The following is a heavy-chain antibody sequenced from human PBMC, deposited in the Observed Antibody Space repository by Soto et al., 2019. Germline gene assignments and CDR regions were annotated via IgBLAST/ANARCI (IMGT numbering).Heavy chain of an antibody. CDR2: IIPIFGTA. V-gene: IGHV1-69*13. D-gene: IGHD3-3*01. J-gene: IGHJ6*02. CDR1: GGTFSSYA. Sequence: SVKVSCKASGGTFSSYAISWVRQAPGQGLEWMGGIIPIFGTANYAQKFQGRATITADESTSTAYMELSSLRSEDTAVYYCARVGGRFFQWLQKNQYYYYGMDVWGQGTTATVSS. CDR3: ARVGGRFFQWLQKNQYYYYGMDV.